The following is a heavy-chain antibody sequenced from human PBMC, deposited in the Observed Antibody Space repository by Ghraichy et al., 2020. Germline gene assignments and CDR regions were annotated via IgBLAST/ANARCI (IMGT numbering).Heavy chain of an antibody. V-gene: IGHV2-70*04. Sequence: QTLSLTCTVSGFSLSTPGMRVSWIRQPPGKALEWLARLDWDDDSSFSTSLKTRLTISKDTSKNQVVLTMTKMDPLDTATYYCARSVPWYTSSWDFWGQGPLVTVSS. CDR3: ARSVPWYTSSWDF. CDR1: GFSLSTPGMR. J-gene: IGHJ1*01. D-gene: IGHD6-6*01. CDR2: LDWDDDS.